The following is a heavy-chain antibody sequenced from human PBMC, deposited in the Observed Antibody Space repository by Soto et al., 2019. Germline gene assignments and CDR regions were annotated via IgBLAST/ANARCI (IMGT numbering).Heavy chain of an antibody. CDR3: ARDSDWNDAFALDY. CDR1: GFTFSSYS. J-gene: IGHJ4*02. V-gene: IGHV3-48*01. D-gene: IGHD1-1*01. Sequence: GGSLRLSCAASGFTFSSYSMNWVRQAPGKGLEWVSYISSSSSTIYYADSVKGRFTISRDNAKNSLYLQMNSLRAEDTAVHYCARDSDWNDAFALDYWGQGTLVTVSS. CDR2: ISSSSSTI.